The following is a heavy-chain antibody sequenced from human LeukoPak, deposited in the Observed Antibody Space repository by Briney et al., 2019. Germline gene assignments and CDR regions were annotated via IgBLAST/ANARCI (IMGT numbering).Heavy chain of an antibody. CDR3: AREYTFGGVIAIMDV. Sequence: ASVKVSCKASGYTFTGYYMHWVRQAPGQGLEWMGWINPNSGGTNYAQKFQGRVTMTRDTSISTAYMELSRLRSDDTAVYYCAREYTFGGVIAIMDVWGKGTTVTVSS. D-gene: IGHD3-16*02. CDR1: GYTFTGYY. V-gene: IGHV1-2*02. CDR2: INPNSGGT. J-gene: IGHJ6*03.